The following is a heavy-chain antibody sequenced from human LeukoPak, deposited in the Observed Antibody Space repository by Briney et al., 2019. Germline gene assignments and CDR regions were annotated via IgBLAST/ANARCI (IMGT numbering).Heavy chain of an antibody. CDR3: ARAIRGSAVDTGDR. Sequence: PGGSLRLSCAASGFTFSSYWMRWVRQAPGKWLEGVANIKNDGSEEYYVDSVKGRFAISRDNAKNSLFLQMNSLTVEDTAVYYCARAIRGSAVDTGDRWGQGTLVTVSS. D-gene: IGHD3-10*01. V-gene: IGHV3-7*01. CDR2: IKNDGSEE. J-gene: IGHJ4*02. CDR1: GFTFSSYW.